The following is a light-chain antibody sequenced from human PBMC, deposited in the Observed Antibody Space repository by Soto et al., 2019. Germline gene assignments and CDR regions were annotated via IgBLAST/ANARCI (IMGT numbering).Light chain of an antibody. Sequence: SYELTQPLSVSVALGQTARITCAGNNTGSKNVHWYQLNPGQAPVLVIYRDTNRPSGIPERFSGSNSGNTATLAISRAQAGDDADYYCQVWDSSTVVFGGGTKLTVL. J-gene: IGLJ2*01. V-gene: IGLV3-9*01. CDR3: QVWDSSTVV. CDR2: RDT. CDR1: NTGSKN.